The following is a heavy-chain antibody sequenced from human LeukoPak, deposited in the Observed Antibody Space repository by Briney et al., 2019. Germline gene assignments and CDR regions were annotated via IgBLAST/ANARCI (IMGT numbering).Heavy chain of an antibody. Sequence: PAGGSLRLSCAASGFTFSNYGMHWVRQAPGKGLEWVAVISYDGSNKYYTDSMKGRFTISRDNSKNTLYLQRNSLRAEDTAVYYCAKDRTAGYDGLVDYWGQGTLVTVSS. D-gene: IGHD5-12*01. CDR2: ISYDGSNK. J-gene: IGHJ4*02. CDR3: AKDRTAGYDGLVDY. V-gene: IGHV3-30*18. CDR1: GFTFSNYG.